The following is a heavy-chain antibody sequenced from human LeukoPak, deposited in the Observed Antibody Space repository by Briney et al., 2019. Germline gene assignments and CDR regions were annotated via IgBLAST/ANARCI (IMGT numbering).Heavy chain of an antibody. CDR1: GGSFSGYY. D-gene: IGHD3-16*01. Sequence: SETLSLTCAVSGGSFSGYYWSWIRQPPGKGLEWIGEINHTGSTKYNPSLKTRVTTSVDTSKNQFSLKLSSVTAADTAVYYCARGGGLGLRYWGQGTLVTVSS. CDR3: ARGGGLGLRY. J-gene: IGHJ4*02. V-gene: IGHV4-34*01. CDR2: INHTGST.